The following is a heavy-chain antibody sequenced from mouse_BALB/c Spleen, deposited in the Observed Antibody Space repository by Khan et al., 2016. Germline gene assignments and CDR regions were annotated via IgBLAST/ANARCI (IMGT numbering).Heavy chain of an antibody. CDR3: ARDDRLFAY. CDR2: ISDGGSYT. Sequence: EVELVESGGGLVKPGGSLKLSCAASGFTFSDYYMYWVRQTPEKRLEWVATISDGGSYTYYPDSVKGRFTISRDNAKNNLYLQMSSLKSEDTAMYYCARDDRLFAYWGQGTLVTVSA. V-gene: IGHV5-4*02. J-gene: IGHJ3*01. D-gene: IGHD2-14*01. CDR1: GFTFSDYY.